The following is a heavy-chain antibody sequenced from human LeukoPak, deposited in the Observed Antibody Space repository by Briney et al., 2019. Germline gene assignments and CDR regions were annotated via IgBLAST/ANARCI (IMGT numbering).Heavy chain of an antibody. Sequence: GGSLRLSCAASGFTFSSYSMNWVRQAPGKGLEWVSAISGSGGSTYYADSVKGRFTISRDNSKNTLYLQMNSLRAEDTAVYYCAKIGRGLGYYDSSGYFDYWGQGTLVTVSS. D-gene: IGHD3-22*01. CDR3: AKIGRGLGYYDSSGYFDY. CDR2: ISGSGGST. V-gene: IGHV3-23*01. J-gene: IGHJ4*02. CDR1: GFTFSSYS.